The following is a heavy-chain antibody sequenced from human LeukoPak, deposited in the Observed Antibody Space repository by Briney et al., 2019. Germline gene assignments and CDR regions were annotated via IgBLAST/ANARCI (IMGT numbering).Heavy chain of an antibody. D-gene: IGHD3-22*01. V-gene: IGHV1-46*01. CDR1: GYTFTSYY. J-gene: IGHJ5*02. CDR3: ARDYYDSSGYYSTSNWFDP. CDR2: INPSGGST. Sequence: ASVTVSCTASGYTFTSYYMHWVRQAPGQGLEWMGIINPSGGSTSYAQKFQGRVTMTRDTSTSTVYMELSSLRSEDTAVYYCARDYYDSSGYYSTSNWFDPWGQGTLVTVSS.